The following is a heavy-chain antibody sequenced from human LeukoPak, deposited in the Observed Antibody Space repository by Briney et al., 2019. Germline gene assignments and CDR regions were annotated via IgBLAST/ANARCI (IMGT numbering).Heavy chain of an antibody. V-gene: IGHV3-21*01. D-gene: IGHD5-18*01. Sequence: GGSLRLSCAASGFTFSSYSMNWVRQAPGKGLEWVSSISSSSSYIYYADSVKGRFTISRDNAKNSLYLQMNSLRAEDTAVYYCARDRLNTAMVLIDYWGQGTLVTVSS. CDR1: GFTFSSYS. CDR2: ISSSSSYI. CDR3: ARDRLNTAMVLIDY. J-gene: IGHJ4*02.